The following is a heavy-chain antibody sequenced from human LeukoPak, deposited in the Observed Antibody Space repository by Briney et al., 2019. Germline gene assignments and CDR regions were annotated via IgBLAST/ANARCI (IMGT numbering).Heavy chain of an antibody. J-gene: IGHJ4*02. V-gene: IGHV3-23*01. D-gene: IGHD2-2*01. Sequence: GGSLRLSCAASGFTFSSYAMSWVRQAPGKWLAWVSAISCSGGSTYYADSVKGRFTISRDNSKNTLYLQMNSLRAEDTGVYYCAKGEGIVVVPAAVPNWGQGTLVTVSS. CDR1: GFTFSSYA. CDR3: AKGEGIVVVPAAVPN. CDR2: ISCSGGST.